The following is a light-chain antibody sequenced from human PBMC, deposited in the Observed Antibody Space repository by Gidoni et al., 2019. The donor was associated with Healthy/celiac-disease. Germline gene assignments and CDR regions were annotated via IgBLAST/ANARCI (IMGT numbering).Light chain of an antibody. CDR2: GAS. V-gene: IGKV3-20*01. Sequence: EIVLTQSPDTLSLSPGERATLSCRASQSVSSSSLVWYQQNPGQAPRLLIYGASSRATGIPDRFSGSGSGTDFTLTISRLEPEDFAVYYCQQYGSSPLTFGGGTRVEIK. CDR3: QQYGSSPLT. CDR1: QSVSSSS. J-gene: IGKJ4*01.